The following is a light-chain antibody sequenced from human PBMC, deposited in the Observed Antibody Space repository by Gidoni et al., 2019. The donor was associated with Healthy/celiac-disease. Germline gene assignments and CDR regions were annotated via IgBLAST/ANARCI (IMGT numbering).Light chain of an antibody. CDR2: KAS. J-gene: IGKJ5*01. Sequence: DIQMTQSPSTLSASVGDRVTITCRASQSISSWLAWYQQKPGKAPKLLIYKASSLESGVPSRFSGSGSGTEFTLTISSLQPYDFATYYCQQYNTYSVTFGQXTRLEIK. V-gene: IGKV1-5*03. CDR1: QSISSW. CDR3: QQYNTYSVT.